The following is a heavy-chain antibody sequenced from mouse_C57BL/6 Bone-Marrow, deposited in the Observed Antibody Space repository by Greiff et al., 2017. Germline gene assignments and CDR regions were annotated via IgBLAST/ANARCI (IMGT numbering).Heavy chain of an antibody. V-gene: IGHV1-81*01. D-gene: IGHD1-1*01. J-gene: IGHJ2*01. Sequence: QVQLQQSGAELARPGASVKLSCKASGYTFTSYGISWVKQRTGQGLEWIGEIYPRSGNTYYNEKFKGKATLTADKSSSTAYMELRSLTSEDSAVYFCARPYYYAGRSSLYYFDYWGQGTTLTVSS. CDR3: ARPYYYAGRSSLYYFDY. CDR2: IYPRSGNT. CDR1: GYTFTSYG.